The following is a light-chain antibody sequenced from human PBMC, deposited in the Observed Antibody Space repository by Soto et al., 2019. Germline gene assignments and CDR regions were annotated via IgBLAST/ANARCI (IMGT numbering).Light chain of an antibody. Sequence: QSALTQPASVSGSLGQSITISCTGTSSDVGSYNLVSWYQQHPGKAPKLMIYEVSKRPSGVSNRFSGSKSGNTASLTISGLQAEDEADYYCCSYAGSSTFGVVFGGGTKVTVL. CDR2: EVS. CDR3: CSYAGSSTFGVV. V-gene: IGLV2-23*02. J-gene: IGLJ2*01. CDR1: SSDVGSYNL.